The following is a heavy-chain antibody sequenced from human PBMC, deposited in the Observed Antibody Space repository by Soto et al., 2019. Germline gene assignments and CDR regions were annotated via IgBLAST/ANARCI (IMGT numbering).Heavy chain of an antibody. J-gene: IGHJ6*02. CDR2: ISSSSSYT. D-gene: IGHD3-9*01. CDR1: GFTFSDYY. V-gene: IGHV3-11*05. Sequence: PGVSLRLACAASGFTFSDYYMSWIRQAPGKGLEWVSYISSSSSYTNYADSVKGRFTISRDNAKNSLYLQMNSLRAEDTAVYYCARDYRPRVILTGYYIFPDYYHYGMAVWGQGTTVTVSS. CDR3: ARDYRPRVILTGYYIFPDYYHYGMAV.